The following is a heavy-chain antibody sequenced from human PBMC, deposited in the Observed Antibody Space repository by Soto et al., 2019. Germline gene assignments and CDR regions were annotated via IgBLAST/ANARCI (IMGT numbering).Heavy chain of an antibody. V-gene: IGHV3-30*18. CDR2: ISYDGSNK. Sequence: GGSLRLSCAASGFTFSSYGMHWVRQAPGKGLEWVAVISYDGSNKYYADSVKGRFTISRDNSKNTLYLQMNSLRAEDTAVYYCAKDGHYTAMVTFDYRGQGTLVTVSS. CDR3: AKDGHYTAMVTFDY. CDR1: GFTFSSYG. D-gene: IGHD5-18*01. J-gene: IGHJ4*02.